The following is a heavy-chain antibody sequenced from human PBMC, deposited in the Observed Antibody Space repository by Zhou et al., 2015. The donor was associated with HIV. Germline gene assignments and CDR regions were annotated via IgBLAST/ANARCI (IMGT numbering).Heavy chain of an antibody. V-gene: IGHV1-69*01. CDR2: IIPIFGTA. CDR3: ARYPRLWVGRPVHVLFGLTGSGTGKPGSVTTGFLPRSYGLRRGRSPDP. D-gene: IGHD3/OR15-3a*01. J-gene: IGHJ5*02. CDR1: GGTFSSYA. Sequence: QVQLVQSGAEVKKPGSSVKVSCKASGGTFSSYAISWVRQAPGQGLEWMGGIIPIFGTANYAQKFQGRVTITADESTSTAYMELSSLRSEDTAVYYCARYPRLWVGRPVHVLFGLTGSGTGKPGSVTTGFLPRSYGLRRGRSPDP.